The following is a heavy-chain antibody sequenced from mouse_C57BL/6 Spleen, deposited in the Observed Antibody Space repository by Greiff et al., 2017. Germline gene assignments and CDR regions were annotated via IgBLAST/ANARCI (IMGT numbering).Heavy chain of an antibody. CDR2: INPNNGGT. D-gene: IGHD2-3*01. CDR1: GYTFTDYY. Sequence: VQLQQSGPELVKPGASVKISCKASGYTFTDYYMNWVKQSHGQSLEWIGDINPNNGGTSYNQKFKGKATLTVDKSSSTAYIELRSLTSEDSAVYYCARGAMRGNYWGQGTTLTVSS. J-gene: IGHJ2*01. CDR3: ARGAMRGNY. V-gene: IGHV1-26*01.